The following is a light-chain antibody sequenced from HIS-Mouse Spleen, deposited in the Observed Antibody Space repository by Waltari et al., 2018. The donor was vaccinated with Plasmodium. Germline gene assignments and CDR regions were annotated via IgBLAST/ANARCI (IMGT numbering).Light chain of an antibody. CDR3: CSYAGSSTFV. Sequence: QSALTQPASVSGSPGQSITISCTGTSSDVGSYNLVSWYQQHPGKAPKLMSYEGSKRPSGVANRFSVSKSGTTASLTISGLQAEDEADYYCCSYAGSSTFVFGGGTKLTVL. CDR2: EGS. CDR1: SSDVGSYNL. V-gene: IGLV2-23*03. J-gene: IGLJ3*02.